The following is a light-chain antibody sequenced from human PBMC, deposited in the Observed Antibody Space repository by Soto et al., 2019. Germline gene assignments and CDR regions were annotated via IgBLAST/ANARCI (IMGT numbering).Light chain of an antibody. CDR2: SAS. V-gene: IGKV3-20*01. Sequence: EIALTQSPATLSLSPGERATLSCSASQSVSRYLAWYQQKPGQAPRLLIYSASSRATGIPDRFSGSGSGTDFTLTISRLEPEDFAVYYCQQYGSSPSTFGQGTKVDIK. CDR3: QQYGSSPST. J-gene: IGKJ1*01. CDR1: QSVSRY.